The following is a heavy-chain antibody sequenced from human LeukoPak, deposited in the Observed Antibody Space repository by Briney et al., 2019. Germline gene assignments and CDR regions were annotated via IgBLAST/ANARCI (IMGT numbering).Heavy chain of an antibody. Sequence: ASVKVSCKASGYTFTSYYMHWVRQAPGQGLEWMGIINPSGGSTSYAQKFQGRVTMTRDMSTSTVYMELSSLRSEDTAVYYCAREPPNRDIVGGPLDYWGQGTLVTVSS. J-gene: IGHJ4*02. CDR1: GYTFTSYY. CDR3: AREPPNRDIVGGPLDY. V-gene: IGHV1-46*01. CDR2: INPSGGST. D-gene: IGHD1-26*01.